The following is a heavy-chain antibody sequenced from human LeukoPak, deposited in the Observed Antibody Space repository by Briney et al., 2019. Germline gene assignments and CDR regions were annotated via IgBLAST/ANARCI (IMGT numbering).Heavy chain of an antibody. V-gene: IGHV3-11*04. Sequence: GGSLRLSCAASGFIFSDYYMSLIRQAPGKGLEWISYISTSGISKYYAYSVKGRFTISRDNTKNSLYLQMNSLRVDDTGVYYCARDPIAAPGTNFYHYYIDVWGKGTTVTVSS. CDR3: ARDPIAAPGTNFYHYYIDV. CDR2: ISTSGISK. J-gene: IGHJ6*03. CDR1: GFIFSDYY. D-gene: IGHD6-13*01.